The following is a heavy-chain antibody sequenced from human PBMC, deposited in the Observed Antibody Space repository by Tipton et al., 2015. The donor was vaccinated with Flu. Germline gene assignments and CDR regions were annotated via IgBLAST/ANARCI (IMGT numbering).Heavy chain of an antibody. J-gene: IGHJ3*02. V-gene: IGHV4-61*01. D-gene: IGHD2-15*01. CDR2: IYYSGST. Sequence: LRLSCTVSGGSVSSGSYYWSWIRQPPGKGLEWIGYIYYSGSTNYNPSLKSRVTISVDTSKNQFSLKLSSVTAADTAVYYCARDQGYCSGGSCYGDVSDAFDIWGQGTMVTVSS. CDR3: ARDQGYCSGGSCYGDVSDAFDI. CDR1: GGSVSSGSYY.